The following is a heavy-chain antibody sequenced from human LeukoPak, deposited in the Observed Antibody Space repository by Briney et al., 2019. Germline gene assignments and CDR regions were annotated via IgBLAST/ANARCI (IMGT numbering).Heavy chain of an antibody. J-gene: IGHJ4*02. D-gene: IGHD2-2*01. V-gene: IGHV4-39*01. CDR1: GGSISSAYYY. CDR2: IHYSGNT. CDR3: ARRPYCGGTSCYFDY. Sequence: PSETLSLTCTVSGGSISSAYYYWGWVRQAPGKGLEWIGSIHYSGNTNYKPSLKSRVIISVDTSKSQFSLKLSSVTAADTALYYCARRPYCGGTSCYFDYWGQGTLVTVSS.